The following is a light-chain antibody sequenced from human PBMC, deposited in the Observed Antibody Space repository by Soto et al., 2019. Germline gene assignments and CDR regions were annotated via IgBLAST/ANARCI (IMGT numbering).Light chain of an antibody. CDR1: QSISTW. Sequence: DIQMTQSPSTLSASVGDRVTITCRASQSISTWVAWYQQKPGKAPKRLIYKASNLEGGVPSRFSGSGSGTEFTITISSLQPDDFATYYCQQYNTYPLTFGGGTTVEIK. J-gene: IGKJ4*01. CDR2: KAS. CDR3: QQYNTYPLT. V-gene: IGKV1-5*03.